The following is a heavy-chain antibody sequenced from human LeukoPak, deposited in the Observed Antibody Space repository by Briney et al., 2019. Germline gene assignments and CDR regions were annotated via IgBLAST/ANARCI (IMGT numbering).Heavy chain of an antibody. J-gene: IGHJ3*02. D-gene: IGHD3-22*01. Sequence: SETLSLTCTVSGGSVSTGGYYWSWIRQLPGKGLDFIGYISNSGSTYYNPSLKSRVTISVDTSKNQFSLKLSSVTAADTAVYYCARAGNYYDSSGYADGFDAFDIWGQGTMVTVSS. CDR1: GGSVSTGGYY. CDR2: ISNSGST. CDR3: ARAGNYYDSSGYADGFDAFDI. V-gene: IGHV4-61*08.